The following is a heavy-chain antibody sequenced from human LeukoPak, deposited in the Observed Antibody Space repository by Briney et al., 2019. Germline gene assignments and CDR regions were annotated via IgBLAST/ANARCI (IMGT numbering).Heavy chain of an antibody. CDR1: GLTVSSYW. D-gene: IGHD3-22*01. CDR2: IYSRGDT. J-gene: IGHJ4*02. V-gene: IGHV3-53*01. CDR3: ARKTDSSGSGDY. Sequence: PGGSLRLSCAASGLTVSSYWMSWVRQAPGKGLECVSVIYSRGDTYYADSVQGRFTISRDASKNTLFLQMNSLRADDTAVYYCARKTDSSGSGDYWGQGTLVTVSS.